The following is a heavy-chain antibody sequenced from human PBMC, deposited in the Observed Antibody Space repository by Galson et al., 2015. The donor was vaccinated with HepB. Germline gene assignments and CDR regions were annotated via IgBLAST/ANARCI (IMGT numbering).Heavy chain of an antibody. Sequence: SVKVSCKASGGTFSSYAVSWVRQAPGQGLEWVGGIIPIFGTGNYAQKFQDRVTITADYMELSSLRSEDTAVYYCARGPYGSGTYYVYYYGLDVWGQGTTVTVSS. V-gene: IGHV1-69*13. CDR3: ARGPYGSGTYYVYYYGLDV. CDR1: GGTFSSYA. D-gene: IGHD3-10*01. CDR2: IIPIFGTG. J-gene: IGHJ6*02.